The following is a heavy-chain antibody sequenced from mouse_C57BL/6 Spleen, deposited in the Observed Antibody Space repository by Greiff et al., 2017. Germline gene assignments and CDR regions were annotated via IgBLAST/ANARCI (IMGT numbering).Heavy chain of an antibody. Sequence: EVKRVESGGGLVKPGGSLKLSCAASGFTFSDYGMHWVRQAPGKGLEWVAYISSGSGTTYYADTVKGRFTISRDNAKNTLFLQMTSLSSEDTAMYYGARRDYDFAMDYWGQGTSVTVSS. CDR3: ARRDYDFAMDY. D-gene: IGHD2-4*01. J-gene: IGHJ4*01. CDR1: GFTFSDYG. CDR2: ISSGSGTT. V-gene: IGHV5-17*01.